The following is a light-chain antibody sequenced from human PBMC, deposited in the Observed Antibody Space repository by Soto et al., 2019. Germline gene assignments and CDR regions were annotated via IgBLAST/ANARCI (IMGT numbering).Light chain of an antibody. V-gene: IGKV3-20*01. CDR2: GAS. J-gene: IGKJ1*01. CDR1: QSVSSN. CDR3: QQYGSSPWT. Sequence: EIVMTQSPATLSVSPGARATLSCRASQSVSSNLAWYQQKPGQAPRLLIYGASSRATGIPDRFSGSGSGTDLTITISRLEPEDFEVYDCQQYGSSPWTFGQGTKVDIK.